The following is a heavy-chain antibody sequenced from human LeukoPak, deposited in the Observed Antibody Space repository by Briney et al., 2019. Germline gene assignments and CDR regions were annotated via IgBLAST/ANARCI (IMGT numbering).Heavy chain of an antibody. CDR1: GYTFTDYY. Sequence: GASVKVSCKASGYTFTDYYMHWVRQAPGQGLEWMGGIIPIFGTANYAQKFQGRVTITTDESTSTAYMELSSLRSEDTAVYYCASTTMVRGVIGYWGQGTLVTVSS. CDR3: ASTTMVRGVIGY. V-gene: IGHV1-69*05. J-gene: IGHJ4*02. CDR2: IIPIFGTA. D-gene: IGHD3-10*01.